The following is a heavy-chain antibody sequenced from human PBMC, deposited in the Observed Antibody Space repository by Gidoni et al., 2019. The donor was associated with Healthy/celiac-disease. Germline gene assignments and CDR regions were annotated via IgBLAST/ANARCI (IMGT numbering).Heavy chain of an antibody. CDR1: GFTFSSYG. CDR2: IWYDGSNK. J-gene: IGHJ4*02. Sequence: QVQLVESGGGVAQPGRSLRLSCAASGFTFSSYGMHWVRQAPGKGLEWVAVIWYDGSNKYYADSVKGRFTISRDNSKNTLYLQMNSLRAEDTAVYYCARDRSEYSSSCDYWGQGTLVTVSS. V-gene: IGHV3-33*01. D-gene: IGHD6-13*01. CDR3: ARDRSEYSSSCDY.